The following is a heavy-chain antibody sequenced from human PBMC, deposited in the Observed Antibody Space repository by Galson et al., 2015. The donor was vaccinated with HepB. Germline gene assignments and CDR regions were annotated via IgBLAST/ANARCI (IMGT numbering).Heavy chain of an antibody. Sequence: QSGAEVKKPGASVKVSCKASGYTFTSYGISWVRQAPGQGLEWMGWISTYNGNTNYAQKLQGRVTMTTDTSTSTAYMELSSLRSDDTAVYYCAKRGGYCSSTSCSRYYYMDVWGKGTAVTVSS. CDR3: AKRGGYCSSTSCSRYYYMDV. V-gene: IGHV1-18*01. J-gene: IGHJ6*03. CDR1: GYTFTSYG. D-gene: IGHD2-2*01. CDR2: ISTYNGNT.